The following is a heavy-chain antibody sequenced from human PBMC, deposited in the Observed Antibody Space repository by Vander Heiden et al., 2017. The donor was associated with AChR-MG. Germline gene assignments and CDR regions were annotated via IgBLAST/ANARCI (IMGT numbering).Heavy chain of an antibody. CDR1: GATFSSYA. J-gene: IGHJ3*02. Sequence: QVQLVQSGAEVQQPGSSVQVSCTASGATFSSYAISWVRQAPGQGLEWMGGIIPILGTTHYAQKSQGRVKITADESTRTVYMELRSLRCEDTAVYYCARDMHYYDSSGYYKDAFDIWGQGTMVTVSS. CDR3: ARDMHYYDSSGYYKDAFDI. D-gene: IGHD3-22*01. CDR2: IIPILGTT. V-gene: IGHV1-69*01.